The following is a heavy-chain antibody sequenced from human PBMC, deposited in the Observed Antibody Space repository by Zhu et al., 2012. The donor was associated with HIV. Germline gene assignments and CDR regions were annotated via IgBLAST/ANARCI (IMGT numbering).Heavy chain of an antibody. D-gene: IGHD3-10*01. CDR2: IYTSGSA. J-gene: IGHJ4*02. CDR1: GGSISNDY. Sequence: QVQLQESGPGLVKPSETLSLTCTVSGGSISNDYWSWIRQPPGKGLEWIGYIYTSGSANYNPSLKSRVTISVDTSKNQFSLKLSSVTAADTAVYYCAGEGDLDGSRSFXTYYFDYWGQGTLVTVSS. CDR3: AGEGDLDGSRSFXTYYFDY. V-gene: IGHV4-4*09.